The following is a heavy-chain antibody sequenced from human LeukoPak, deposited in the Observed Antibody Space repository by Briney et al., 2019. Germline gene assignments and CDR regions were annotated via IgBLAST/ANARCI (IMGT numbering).Heavy chain of an antibody. V-gene: IGHV3-7*01. CDR3: ARDVSIAAAGTGY. J-gene: IGHJ4*02. D-gene: IGHD6-13*01. Sequence: NIRRAGSEKYYVDSVKGRFTISRANAKTSLYLPMTSLRAEDTAVYYCARDVSIAAAGTGYWGPGTLVTVSS. CDR2: IRRAGSEK.